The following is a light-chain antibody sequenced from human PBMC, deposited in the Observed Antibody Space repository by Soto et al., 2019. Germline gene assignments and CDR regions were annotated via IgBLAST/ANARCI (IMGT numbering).Light chain of an antibody. CDR1: SSDVGAYNY. CDR2: EVT. J-gene: IGLJ3*02. V-gene: IGLV2-8*01. CDR3: SSYAGSNNLP. Sequence: QSALTQPPSASGSPGQSVTISCTGSSSDVGAYNYVSWYQQHPGKAPKLMIYEVTKRPSGVPDRFSGSKSGNTASLTVSWLQAEDEADYYCSSYAGSNNLPFGGGTKVTVL.